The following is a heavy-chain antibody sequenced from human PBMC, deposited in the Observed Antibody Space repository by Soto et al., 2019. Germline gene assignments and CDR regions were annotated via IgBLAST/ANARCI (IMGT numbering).Heavy chain of an antibody. V-gene: IGHV3-72*01. Sequence: EVQLVESGGGLVQPGGSLRLSCAASGFTFSDHYMDWVRQAPGKGLEWVGRTRNKANSYTTEYAASVKGRFTISRDDSKNSLYLQMNSLKTEDTAVYYCARERVWNDIGHYFDYWGQGTLVTVSS. CDR3: ARERVWNDIGHYFDY. D-gene: IGHD1-1*01. J-gene: IGHJ4*02. CDR1: GFTFSDHY. CDR2: TRNKANSYTT.